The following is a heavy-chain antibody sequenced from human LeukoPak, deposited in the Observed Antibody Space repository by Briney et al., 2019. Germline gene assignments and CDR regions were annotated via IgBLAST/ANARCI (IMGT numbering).Heavy chain of an antibody. J-gene: IGHJ4*02. CDR2: ISSSSSYI. Sequence: PGGSLRLSCAASGFTFSSYSMNWVRQAPGTGLEWVSSISSSSSYIYYADSVKGRFTISRDNAKNSLYLQMNSLRAEDTAVYYCARRCSSTSCFDYWGQGTLVTVSS. CDR1: GFTFSSYS. CDR3: ARRCSSTSCFDY. V-gene: IGHV3-21*01. D-gene: IGHD2-2*01.